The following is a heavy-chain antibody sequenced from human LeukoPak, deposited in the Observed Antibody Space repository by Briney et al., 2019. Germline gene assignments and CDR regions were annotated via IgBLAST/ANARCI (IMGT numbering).Heavy chain of an antibody. D-gene: IGHD1-7*01. CDR3: ARQGTTTSWYYFDF. CDR2: IYPGDSDT. J-gene: IGHJ4*02. CDR1: GYSFTTYW. Sequence: GESLKISCKGSGYSFTTYWTGWVRQMPGKGLEWMGIIYPGDSDTRYSPSFQGQVTISADKPISTAYLQWSSLKASDTAMYYCARQGTTTSWYYFDFWGQGTLVTVSS. V-gene: IGHV5-51*01.